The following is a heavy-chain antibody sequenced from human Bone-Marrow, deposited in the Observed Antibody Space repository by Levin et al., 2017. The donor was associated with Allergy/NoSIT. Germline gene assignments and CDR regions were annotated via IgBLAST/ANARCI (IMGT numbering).Heavy chain of an antibody. CDR2: ISSSSSTK. Sequence: PGGSLRLSCAASGFTFSSYSMNWVRQAPGKGLEWVSYISSSSSTKYYVDSVKGRFTISRDNAKNSLYLQMNSLRNEDTAVYYCARGGVPVVAAPILDYWGQGTLVTVSS. CDR3: ARGGVPVVAAPILDY. V-gene: IGHV3-48*02. J-gene: IGHJ4*02. CDR1: GFTFSSYS. D-gene: IGHD2-15*01.